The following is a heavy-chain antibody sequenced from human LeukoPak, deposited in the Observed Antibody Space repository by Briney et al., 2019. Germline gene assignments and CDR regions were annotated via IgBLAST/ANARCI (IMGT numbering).Heavy chain of an antibody. J-gene: IGHJ4*02. CDR3: ARDPPGSAAAGFDY. CDR2: IYTSGST. V-gene: IGHV4-4*07. Sequence: SETLSLTCAVYGGSFSSYYWSWIRQPAGKGLEWIGRIYTSGSTNYNPSLKSRVTMSVDTSKNQFSLKLSSVTAADTAVYYCARDPPGSAAAGFDYWGQGTLVTVSS. D-gene: IGHD6-13*01. CDR1: GGSFSSYY.